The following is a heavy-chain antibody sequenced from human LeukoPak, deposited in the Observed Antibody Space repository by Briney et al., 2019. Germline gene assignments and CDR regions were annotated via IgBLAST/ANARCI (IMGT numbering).Heavy chain of an antibody. CDR3: AKDPSMYYGDYIIR. J-gene: IGHJ4*02. CDR1: GFTFSSYS. CDR2: YSVSDATT. D-gene: IGHD4-17*01. Sequence: GGSLRLSCAASGFTFSSYSMSWVRQAPGKGPEWVSGYSVSDATTYYADSVKGRFTISRDNSKNTLYLQINSLRAEDTAVYYCAKDPSMYYGDYIIRWGQGTLVIVSS. V-gene: IGHV3-23*01.